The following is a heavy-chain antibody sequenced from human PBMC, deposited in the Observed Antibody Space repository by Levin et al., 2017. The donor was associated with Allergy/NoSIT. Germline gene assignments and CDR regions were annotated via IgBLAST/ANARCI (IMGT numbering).Heavy chain of an antibody. Sequence: GESLKISCAASGFTFSSYAMSWVRQAPGKGLEWVSAISGSGGSTYYADSVKGRFTISRDNSKNTLYLQMNSLRAEDTAVYYCAKDRTMTTVTTDWFDPWGQGTLVTVSS. J-gene: IGHJ5*02. D-gene: IGHD4-17*01. CDR2: ISGSGGST. CDR1: GFTFSSYA. V-gene: IGHV3-23*01. CDR3: AKDRTMTTVTTDWFDP.